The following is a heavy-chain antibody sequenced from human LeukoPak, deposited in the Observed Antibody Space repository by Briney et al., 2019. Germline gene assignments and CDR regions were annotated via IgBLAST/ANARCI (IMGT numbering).Heavy chain of an antibody. V-gene: IGHV4-30-4*01. Sequence: SQTLSLTCTVSGGSISSGDYYWSWIRQPPGKGLEWLGYMYYSESTYYNPSLKSRVSMSVDTSKNQFSLTLSSVTAADTAVYYCARPYYYDSRIDPGGQGTLVTVSS. CDR3: ARPYYYDSRIDP. D-gene: IGHD3-22*01. J-gene: IGHJ5*02. CDR2: MYYSEST. CDR1: GGSISSGDYY.